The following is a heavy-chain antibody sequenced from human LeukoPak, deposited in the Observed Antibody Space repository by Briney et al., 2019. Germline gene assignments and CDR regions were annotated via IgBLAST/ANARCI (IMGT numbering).Heavy chain of an antibody. CDR3: AKDKIVGDGRWDFDH. J-gene: IGHJ5*02. CDR1: GFTFSSYA. CDR2: IIGLSGNT. V-gene: IGHV3-23*01. Sequence: GGSLRLSCEGSGFTFSSYAMTWVRQAPGKGLEWVSGIIGLSGNTYYADSVKGRFTISRDISKSTLYLQKNSLRVEDTAQNYCAKDKIVGDGRWDFDHWGRGTLVTVSS. D-gene: IGHD3-16*01.